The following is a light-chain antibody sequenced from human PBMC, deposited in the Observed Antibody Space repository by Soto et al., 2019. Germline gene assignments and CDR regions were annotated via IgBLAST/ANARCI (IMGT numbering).Light chain of an antibody. V-gene: IGKV3-11*01. Sequence: EIEMTQSPATLSLAPGERVTLSCRASQSVSSYLAWYQQKPGQAPRLLIYDASNRATGIPARFSGSGSGTDFTLTISSLEPEDFAVYYCQQRSNWPPGTFDQGTKVDIK. J-gene: IGKJ1*01. CDR3: QQRSNWPPGT. CDR1: QSVSSY. CDR2: DAS.